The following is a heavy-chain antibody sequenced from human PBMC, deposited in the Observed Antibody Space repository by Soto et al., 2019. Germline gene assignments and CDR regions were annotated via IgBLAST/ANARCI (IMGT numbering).Heavy chain of an antibody. J-gene: IGHJ4*02. Sequence: PSETLSLTCTVSGGSISSYYWSWIRQPPGKGLEWIGYIYYSGSTNYNPSLKSRVTISVDTSKNQFSLKLSSVTAADTAVYYCARARITFGGVIVPLFDYWGQGTLVTVSS. V-gene: IGHV4-59*01. CDR2: IYYSGST. D-gene: IGHD3-16*02. CDR3: ARARITFGGVIVPLFDY. CDR1: GGSISSYY.